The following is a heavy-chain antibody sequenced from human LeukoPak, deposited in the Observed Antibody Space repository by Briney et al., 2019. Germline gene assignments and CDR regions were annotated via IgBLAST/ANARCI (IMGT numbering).Heavy chain of an antibody. D-gene: IGHD2-21*01. V-gene: IGHV4-30-4*01. CDR2: IYYSGST. J-gene: IGHJ3*02. CDR1: GGSISSGDYY. Sequence: SQTLSLTCTVSGGSISSGDYYWSWIRQPPGKGLEWSGYIYYSGSTYYNPSLKSRVTISVDTSKNQFSLKLSSVTAAVTAVYYCARTRVMDEAFDIWGQGTMVTVSS. CDR3: ARTRVMDEAFDI.